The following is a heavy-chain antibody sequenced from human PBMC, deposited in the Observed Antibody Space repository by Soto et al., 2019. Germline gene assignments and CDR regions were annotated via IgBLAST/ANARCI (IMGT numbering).Heavy chain of an antibody. CDR3: AEWATETTPSYFDL. D-gene: IGHD4-17*01. V-gene: IGHV3-30*18. CDR2: ISYDGSNK. CDR1: GFTFSSYG. J-gene: IGHJ2*01. Sequence: PGGSLRLSCAASGFTFSSYGMHWVRQAPGKGLEWVAVISYDGSNKYYADSVKGRFTISRDNSKNTLYLQMNSLRAEDTAVYYCAEWATETTPSYFDLWGRGTLVTVSS.